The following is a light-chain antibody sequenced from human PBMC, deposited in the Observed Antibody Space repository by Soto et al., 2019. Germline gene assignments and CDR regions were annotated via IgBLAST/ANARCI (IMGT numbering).Light chain of an antibody. CDR2: GAS. CDR3: QQYGSSPPIT. CDR1: QSVISSY. J-gene: IGKJ1*01. V-gene: IGKV3-20*01. Sequence: EIVLTQSPGTLSLSPGERATLSCSASQSVISSYLAWYQQKPGQAPRLLIYGASSRATGIPDRFSGSGSGTDFTLTISRLEPEDFAVYYCQQYGSSPPITFGQGTKVDNK.